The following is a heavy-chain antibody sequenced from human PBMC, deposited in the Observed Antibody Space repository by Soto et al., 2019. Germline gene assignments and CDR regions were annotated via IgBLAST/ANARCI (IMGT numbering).Heavy chain of an antibody. V-gene: IGHV1-69*01. Sequence: QVQLVQSGAEVKKPGSSVKVSCKASGGTFSSYAISWVRQAPGQGLEWMGGIIPIFGTANYAQKFQGRVTSTGDESTSTAYMELSSVRAEDTAVYYCARTIVVVPAAINGSEWFDPGGQGTLVTVSS. CDR3: ARTIVVVPAAINGSEWFDP. CDR1: GGTFSSYA. J-gene: IGHJ5*02. D-gene: IGHD2-2*01. CDR2: IIPIFGTA.